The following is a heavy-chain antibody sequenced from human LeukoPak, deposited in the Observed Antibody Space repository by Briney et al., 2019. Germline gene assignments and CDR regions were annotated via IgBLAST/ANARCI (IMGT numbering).Heavy chain of an antibody. CDR2: IIPIFGTA. CDR3: VRGTNYYYYYGMDV. CDR1: GGTFSSYA. Sequence: VASVKVSCKASGGTFSSYAISWVRQAPGQGLEWMGVIIPIFGTANYAQKFQGRVTITADESTSTAYMELSSLRSEDTAVYYCVRGTNYYYYYGMDVWGQGTTVTVSS. J-gene: IGHJ6*02. V-gene: IGHV1-69*13.